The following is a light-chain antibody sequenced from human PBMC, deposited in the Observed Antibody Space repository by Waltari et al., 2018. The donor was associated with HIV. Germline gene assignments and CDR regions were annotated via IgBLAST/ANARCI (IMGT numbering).Light chain of an antibody. CDR3: QVWDSSRDHWV. V-gene: IGLV3-21*04. CDR2: DDS. Sequence: SYVLTQPPSVSLAPGKTARIHGEGDNIARKNVNSYQQKPGQVAVLVIYDDSDRPPGIPERFSGSNSGNTATLASSRVEAGDEADYYCQVWDSSRDHWVFGGGTKLTVL. J-gene: IGLJ3*02. CDR1: NIARKN.